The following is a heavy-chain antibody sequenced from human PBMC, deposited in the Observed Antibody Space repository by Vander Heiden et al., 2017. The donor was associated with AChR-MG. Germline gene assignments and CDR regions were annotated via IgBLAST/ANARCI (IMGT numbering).Heavy chain of an antibody. CDR2: ISWNSGSI. V-gene: IGHV3-9*01. J-gene: IGHJ6*03. D-gene: IGHD6-19*01. Sequence: EVQLVESGGGLVQPGRSLRLSCAASGFTFDDYAMHWVRQGPGKGLEGVSGISWNSGSIGYADSVKGRFTISRDNAKNSLYLQMNSLRAEDTALYYCAKNLGLGQRGYYYYYMDVWGKGTTVTVSS. CDR1: GFTFDDYA. CDR3: AKNLGLGQRGYYYYYMDV.